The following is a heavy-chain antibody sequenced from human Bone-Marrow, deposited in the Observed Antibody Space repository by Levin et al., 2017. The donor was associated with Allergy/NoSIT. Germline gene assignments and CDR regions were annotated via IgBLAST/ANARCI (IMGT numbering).Heavy chain of an antibody. CDR1: GGSFSGYY. J-gene: IGHJ6*02. CDR2: INHSGST. D-gene: IGHD3-10*01. V-gene: IGHV4-34*01. CDR3: ARGGRGRAGYYYYYYGMDV. Sequence: SETLSLTCAVYGGSFSGYYWSWIRQPPGKGLEWIGEINHSGSTNYNPSLKSRVTISVDTSKNQFSLKLSSVTAADTAVYYCARGGRGRAGYYYYYYGMDVWGQGTTVTVSS.